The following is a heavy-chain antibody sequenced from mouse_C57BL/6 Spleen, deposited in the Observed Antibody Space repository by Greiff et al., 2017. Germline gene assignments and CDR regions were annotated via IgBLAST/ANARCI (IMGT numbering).Heavy chain of an antibody. Sequence: EVKLVESGGGLVKPGGSLKLSCAASGFTFSSYAMSWVRQTPEKRLEWVATISDGGSYTYYPNNVKGRFTISRDNAKNNLYLQMSHLKSEDTAMYYCARDRGYDGYYVGGAMDYGGQGTSVTVSS. J-gene: IGHJ4*01. V-gene: IGHV5-4*01. D-gene: IGHD2-3*01. CDR3: ARDRGYDGYYVGGAMDY. CDR1: GFTFSSYA. CDR2: ISDGGSYT.